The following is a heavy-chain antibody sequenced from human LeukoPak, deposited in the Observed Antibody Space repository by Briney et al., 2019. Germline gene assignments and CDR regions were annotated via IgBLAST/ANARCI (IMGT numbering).Heavy chain of an antibody. D-gene: IGHD3-16*01. CDR3: AKAPRGNDDYFDY. CDR2: ISWNSGSI. CDR1: GFTFDDYG. V-gene: IGHV3-9*01. J-gene: IGHJ4*02. Sequence: GGSLRLSCAASGFTFDDYGMHWVRQAPGKGLEGVSGISWNSGSIGYADSVEGRFTISRDNAKNSLYLRMNSLRAEDTALYYCAKAPRGNDDYFDYWGQGTLVTVSS.